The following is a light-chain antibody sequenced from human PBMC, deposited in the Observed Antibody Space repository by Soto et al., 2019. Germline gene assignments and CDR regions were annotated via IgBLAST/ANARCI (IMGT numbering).Light chain of an antibody. V-gene: IGKV1-5*01. Sequence: DIQLTQSPIFLSASVGDRVTITCRASQSISSWLTWYQQKPGKAPKSLIYDASSLQSGVPSRFSGSGSGTEFTLTISGLQPDDFATYYCQQYNSDPWTFGQGTKGDIK. CDR1: QSISSW. CDR3: QQYNSDPWT. CDR2: DAS. J-gene: IGKJ1*01.